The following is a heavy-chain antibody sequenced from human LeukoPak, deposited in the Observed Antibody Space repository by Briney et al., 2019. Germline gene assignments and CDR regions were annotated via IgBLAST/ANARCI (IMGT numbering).Heavy chain of an antibody. D-gene: IGHD3-3*01. CDR3: ARRGFWSGYYPFDY. J-gene: IGHJ4*02. V-gene: IGHV4-34*01. CDR1: GGSFSGYY. Sequence: SETLSLTCAVYGGSFSGYYWSWIRQPPGKGLEWIGEINHSGSTNYNPSLKSRVTISVDTSKNQFSLKLSSVTAADTAVYYCARRGFWSGYYPFDYWGQGTLVTVSS. CDR2: INHSGST.